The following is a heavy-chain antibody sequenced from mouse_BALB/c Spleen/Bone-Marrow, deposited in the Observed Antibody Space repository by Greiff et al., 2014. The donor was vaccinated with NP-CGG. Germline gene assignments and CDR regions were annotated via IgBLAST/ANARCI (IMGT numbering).Heavy chain of an antibody. CDR1: GYTFTSYW. J-gene: IGHJ1*01. CDR3: ARKYYGSSYVWYFDV. V-gene: IGHV1S81*02. CDR2: INPSNGRI. Sequence: SGAELVKPGASVKLSCKASGYTFTSYWMQWVKQRPGQGLEWIGEINPSNGRINYNEKFKSKATLTVDKSSSTAYMQLSSLTSEDSAVYYCARKYYGSSYVWYFDVWGAGTTVNVSS. D-gene: IGHD1-1*01.